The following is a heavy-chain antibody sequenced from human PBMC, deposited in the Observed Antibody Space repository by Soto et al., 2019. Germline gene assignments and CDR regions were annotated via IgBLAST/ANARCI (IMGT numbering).Heavy chain of an antibody. J-gene: IGHJ6*03. V-gene: IGHV3-23*01. Sequence: GGSLGLSCAASGFTFSSYAMGWVRQAPGKGLEWVSAISGSGGSTYYADSVKGRFTISRDNSKNTLYLQMNSLRAEDTAVYYCATRFAELLFYPSDYYYYYYMDVWGKGTTVTVSS. CDR1: GFTFSSYA. CDR2: ISGSGGST. CDR3: ATRFAELLFYPSDYYYYYYMDV. D-gene: IGHD3-10*02.